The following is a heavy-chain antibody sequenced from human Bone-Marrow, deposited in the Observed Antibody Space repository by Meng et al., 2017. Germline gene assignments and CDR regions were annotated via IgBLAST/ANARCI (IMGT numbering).Heavy chain of an antibody. J-gene: IGHJ4*02. D-gene: IGHD6-19*01. CDR1: GFTFSSYS. Sequence: EVQLVESVGGLVKPGGSLRLSCAASGFTFSSYSMNWVRQAPGKGLEWVSSISSSSSYIYYADSVKGRFTISRDNAKNSLYLQMNSLRAEDTAVYYCARDHGRSGWDTDIRGWGQGTLVTVSS. CDR3: ARDHGRSGWDTDIRG. CDR2: ISSSSSYI. V-gene: IGHV3-21*01.